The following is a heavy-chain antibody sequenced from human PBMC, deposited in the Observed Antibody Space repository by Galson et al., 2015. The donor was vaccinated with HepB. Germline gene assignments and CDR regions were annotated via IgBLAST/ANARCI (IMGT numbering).Heavy chain of an antibody. CDR1: GFTFSRLW. CDR3: AKGIRPHSSSSFGMDV. D-gene: IGHD6-6*01. V-gene: IGHV3-7*03. CDR2: INRDGSET. Sequence: SLRLSCAVSGFTFSRLWMNWVRQAPGKGLEWVATINRDGSETYDVDSLKGRFTISRDNARNSLYLQMNSLRADDTAVYFCAKGIRPHSSSSFGMDVWGQGTTVTVSS. J-gene: IGHJ6*02.